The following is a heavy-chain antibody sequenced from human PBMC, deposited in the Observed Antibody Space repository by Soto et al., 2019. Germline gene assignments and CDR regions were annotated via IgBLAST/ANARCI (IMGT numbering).Heavy chain of an antibody. CDR2: ISAYNGNT. Sequence: ASVKVSCKASGYTFTSYGISWVRQAPGQGLEWMGWISAYNGNTNYAQKLQGRVTMTTDTSTSTAYMELRSLRSDDTAVYYCARDWDDPHMTTVTPVHYMDVWGKGTTVTVSS. J-gene: IGHJ6*03. D-gene: IGHD4-17*01. CDR1: GYTFTSYG. CDR3: ARDWDDPHMTTVTPVHYMDV. V-gene: IGHV1-18*01.